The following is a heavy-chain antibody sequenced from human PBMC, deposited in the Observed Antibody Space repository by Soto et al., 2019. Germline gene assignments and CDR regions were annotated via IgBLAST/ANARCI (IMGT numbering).Heavy chain of an antibody. D-gene: IGHD2-8*01. J-gene: IGHJ5*01. V-gene: IGHV3-23*01. CDR2: ISGTGGST. Sequence: PGGSLRLSCAASGFTFSTYAMNWVRRAPGKGLEWVSGISGTGGSTYYADSVKGRFTISRDNAQNSLYLQMSSLRVEDTASYYCAKNLISKNAPGVKDWFESWGQGTLVTVSS. CDR3: AKNLISKNAPGVKDWFES. CDR1: GFTFSTYA.